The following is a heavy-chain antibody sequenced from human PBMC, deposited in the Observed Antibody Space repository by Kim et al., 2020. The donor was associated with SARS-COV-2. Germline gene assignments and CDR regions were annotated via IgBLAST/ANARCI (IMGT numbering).Heavy chain of an antibody. V-gene: IGHV3-30*02. D-gene: IGHD1-26*01. CDR1: GFTFGSFA. CDR2: IRFDGANI. J-gene: IGHJ4*02. Sequence: GGSLRLSCTASGFTFGSFAMHWVRQAPGKGLEWVAFIRFDGANIYYAESVKGRFTISRDNSKSTLYLQMSSLRAEDTAVYYCAREINSHPQRRHFDYWGQGTLVTVSS. CDR3: AREINSHPQRRHFDY.